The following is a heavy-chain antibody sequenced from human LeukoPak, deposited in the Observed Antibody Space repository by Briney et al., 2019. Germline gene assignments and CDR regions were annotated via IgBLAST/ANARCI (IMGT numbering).Heavy chain of an antibody. V-gene: IGHV3-23*01. CDR1: GFTLSTNA. CDR3: AKDVGKWESLHFFDY. D-gene: IGHD1-26*01. CDR2: ISGSGAST. Sequence: GGSLRPSCLTSGFTLSTNAMSWVRQAPGKGLEWISGISGSGASTYYADSVKGRFTISRDDSRNTLYLQMNSLRGDDTAVYYCAKDVGKWESLHFFDYWGQGTLVTVSS. J-gene: IGHJ4*02.